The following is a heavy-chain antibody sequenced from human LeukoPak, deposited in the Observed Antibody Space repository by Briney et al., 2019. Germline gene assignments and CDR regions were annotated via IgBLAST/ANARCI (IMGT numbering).Heavy chain of an antibody. Sequence: GGSLRLSCATSGFSFSSYWMIWVRHPPGKGLEWVANIRPDGNFQDYVDSVKGRFSISRDNAKNTLYLQMNSLRAEDTGVYYCARGVGATPAHYDYWGQGTRVTVSS. D-gene: IGHD2-15*01. V-gene: IGHV3-7*01. CDR3: ARGVGATPAHYDY. CDR1: GFSFSSYW. CDR2: IRPDGNFQ. J-gene: IGHJ4*02.